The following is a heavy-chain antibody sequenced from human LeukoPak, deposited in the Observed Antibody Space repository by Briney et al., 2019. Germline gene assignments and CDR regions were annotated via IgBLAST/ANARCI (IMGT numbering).Heavy chain of an antibody. CDR3: AREAVNWNDDPSGFDP. J-gene: IGHJ5*02. V-gene: IGHV3-30*04. D-gene: IGHD1-1*01. CDR1: GFTFSSYA. CDR2: ISYDGSNK. Sequence: GGSLRLSCAASGFTFSSYAMHWVRQAPGKGLEWVAVISYDGSNKYYADSVKGRFTISRDNSKNTLYLQMSSLRSEDTAVYYCAREAVNWNDDPSGFDPWGQGTLVTVSS.